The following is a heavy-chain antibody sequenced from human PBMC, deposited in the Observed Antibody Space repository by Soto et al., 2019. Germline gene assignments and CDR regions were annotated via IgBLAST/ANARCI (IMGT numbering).Heavy chain of an antibody. D-gene: IGHD3-16*02. CDR3: ARAKYDYIWGSYHPFDQ. Sequence: QVQLVQSGAEVKKPGASVRLSCKVSGKSFDNFAVHWVRQTPGQRPEWMGRINVGDDKTKYSEKFQGRVIVSYDTSATTAYMEPRALSSEDTAVYYCARAKYDYIWGSYHPFDQWAQGAQVTV. J-gene: IGHJ4*02. CDR2: INVGDDKT. V-gene: IGHV1-3*01. CDR1: GKSFDNFA.